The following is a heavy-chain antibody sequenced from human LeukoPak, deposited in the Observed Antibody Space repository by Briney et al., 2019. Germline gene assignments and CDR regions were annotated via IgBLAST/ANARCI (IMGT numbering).Heavy chain of an antibody. Sequence: PSETLSLTCTVSGGSISSYYWSWIRQPPGKGLEWIGYIYYSGSTNYNPSLKSRVTISVDTSKNQFSPKLSSVTAADTAVYYCASTNTYYDYVWGSYRFSFDYWGQGTLVTVSS. CDR3: ASTNTYYDYVWGSYRFSFDY. CDR2: IYYSGST. J-gene: IGHJ4*02. D-gene: IGHD3-16*02. V-gene: IGHV4-59*01. CDR1: GGSISSYY.